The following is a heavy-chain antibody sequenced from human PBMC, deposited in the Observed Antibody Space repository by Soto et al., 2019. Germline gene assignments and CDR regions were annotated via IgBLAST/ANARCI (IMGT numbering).Heavy chain of an antibody. CDR2: VSHSGGST. V-gene: IGHV3-23*01. D-gene: IGHD2-15*01. J-gene: IGHJ6*03. CDR1: GFTFSTYA. Sequence: EVQLLESGGGWVQPGGSLRLSCAASGFTFSTYAMSWVRQAPGKGLEWVSTVSHSGGSTYTADSVKGRFTISRDNSKNTLYLQMNSLRAEDTAVYFCAKGSYCNGGSCSYYYYYYMDVWGKGTTVTVSS. CDR3: AKGSYCNGGSCSYYYYYYMDV.